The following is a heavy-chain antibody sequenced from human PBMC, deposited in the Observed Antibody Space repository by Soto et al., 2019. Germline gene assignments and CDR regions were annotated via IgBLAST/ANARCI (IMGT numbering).Heavy chain of an antibody. V-gene: IGHV1-69*13. D-gene: IGHD5-12*01. CDR2: IIPIFGTA. CDR1: GGTFSSYA. J-gene: IGHJ3*02. CDR3: ASDGYNFADAFDI. Sequence: ASVKVSCKASGGTFSSYAISWVRQAPGQGLEWMGGIIPIFGTANYAQKFQGRVTITADESTSTAYMELSSLRSEDTAVYYCASDGYNFADAFDIWGQGTMVTVSS.